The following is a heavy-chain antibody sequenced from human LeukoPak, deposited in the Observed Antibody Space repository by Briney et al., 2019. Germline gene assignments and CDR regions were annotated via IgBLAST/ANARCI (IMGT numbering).Heavy chain of an antibody. CDR3: ARGAFTPVITFGPFYFES. CDR2: IIPLFGTT. J-gene: IGHJ4*02. D-gene: IGHD3-16*01. CDR1: GGTFSDCA. Sequence: SVKVSCKMFGGTFSDCAITWLRQAPGQGLECVGRIIPLFGTTKSAQGFQDRATLSADKSTNTAYMELTSLRSDDTAVYYCARGAFTPVITFGPFYFESWGQGTLITVSS. V-gene: IGHV1-69*06.